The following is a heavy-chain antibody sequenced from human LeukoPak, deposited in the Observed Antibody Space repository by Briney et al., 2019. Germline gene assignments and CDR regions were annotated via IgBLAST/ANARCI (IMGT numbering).Heavy chain of an antibody. J-gene: IGHJ6*03. D-gene: IGHD3-16*01. CDR1: GDSVSSNSAA. Sequence: SQTLSLTCAISGDSVSSNSAAWNWIRQSPSRGLEWLGRTYYRSKWYNDYAVSVKSRITINPDTSKNQFSLQLNSVTPEDTAVYYCARDLWGAGEFYYYYYMDVWGKGTTVTVSS. CDR2: TYYRSKWYN. CDR3: ARDLWGAGEFYYYYYMDV. V-gene: IGHV6-1*01.